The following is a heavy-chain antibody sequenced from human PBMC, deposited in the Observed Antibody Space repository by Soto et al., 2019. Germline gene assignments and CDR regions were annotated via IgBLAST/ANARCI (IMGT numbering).Heavy chain of an antibody. D-gene: IGHD3-10*01. CDR2: IYYSGGT. Sequence: QVQLQESGPGLVRPSQPLSLSCTVSGGSIRTSANHWSWIRQHPGEGLEWIGYIYYSGGTYYSPSLKGRVTMSIDASKNQFSLKLSSVTAADTAVYYCAKGVRGVPNWFDPWGQGTLVTVSS. V-gene: IGHV4-31*03. CDR3: AKGVRGVPNWFDP. J-gene: IGHJ5*02. CDR1: GGSIRTSANH.